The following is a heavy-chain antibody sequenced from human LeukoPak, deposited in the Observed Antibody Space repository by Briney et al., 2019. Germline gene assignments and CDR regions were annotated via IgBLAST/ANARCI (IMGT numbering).Heavy chain of an antibody. Sequence: SETLSLTCTVSGGSISYYYWNWIRQPPGKGLEWIGYIYSSGSTNYNPSLKSRVTISLDTSKNQFSLKLSSVTAADTAVYYCARMGDYCDSSGYRHDASDIWGQGTMVTVSS. CDR2: IYSSGST. D-gene: IGHD3-22*01. J-gene: IGHJ3*02. CDR1: GGSISYYY. CDR3: ARMGDYCDSSGYRHDASDI. V-gene: IGHV4-59*01.